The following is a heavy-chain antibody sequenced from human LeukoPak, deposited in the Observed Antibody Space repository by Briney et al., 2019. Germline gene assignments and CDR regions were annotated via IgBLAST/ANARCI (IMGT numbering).Heavy chain of an antibody. CDR2: IYSSGST. CDR3: ARQREYYESSGYYSFDY. J-gene: IGHJ4*02. V-gene: IGHV4-59*08. Sequence: PETLSLTCTVSGGSMRSYYWSWIRQPPGKGLEWIGYIYSSGSTNYNPSLKSRVTISVDTSKNQFSLKLSSVTAADTAVYYCARQREYYESSGYYSFDYWGQGTLVTVSS. CDR1: GGSMRSYY. D-gene: IGHD3-22*01.